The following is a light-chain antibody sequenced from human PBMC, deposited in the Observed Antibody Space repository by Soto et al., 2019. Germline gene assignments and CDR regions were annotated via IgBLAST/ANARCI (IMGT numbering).Light chain of an antibody. Sequence: IVLTQSPGTLSLSPGERATLSCRASPSVSSSYLAWYQQKPGQAPSLLIYGASSRATGIPDRFSGSGSGTDFTLTISSLQSEDFAVYYCQQYNNWPPWTFGQGTKVDI. J-gene: IGKJ1*01. CDR3: QQYNNWPPWT. V-gene: IGKV3-20*01. CDR1: PSVSSSY. CDR2: GAS.